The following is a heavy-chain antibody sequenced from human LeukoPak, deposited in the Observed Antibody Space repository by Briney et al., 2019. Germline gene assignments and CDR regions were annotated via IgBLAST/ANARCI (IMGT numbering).Heavy chain of an antibody. CDR2: INHRGST. J-gene: IGHJ4*02. CDR1: GESLSKYY. D-gene: IGHD1-26*01. Sequence: SETLSLTCAVYGESLSKYYWTWIRQSPGKGLEWIGEINHRGSTNLYPSLKSRVTLSVDTSKHQFSLKLTSVTAADAAVYYCASSVGSTDYWGQGTLVTVSS. CDR3: ASSVGSTDY. V-gene: IGHV4-34*01.